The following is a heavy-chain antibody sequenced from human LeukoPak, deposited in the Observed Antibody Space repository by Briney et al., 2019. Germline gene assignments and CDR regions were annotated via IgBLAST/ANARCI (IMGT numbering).Heavy chain of an antibody. D-gene: IGHD4-17*01. CDR2: INPNSGGT. CDR1: GYTFTDYY. J-gene: IGHJ6*03. Sequence: ASVKVSCETSGYTFTDYYMHWVRQAPGQGLEWMGWINPNSGGTNYAQKFQGRVTMTRDTSISTAYMELSRLRSDDTAVYYCARASLTVTTQNYYYYYYMDVWGKGTTVTVSS. CDR3: ARASLTVTTQNYYYYYYMDV. V-gene: IGHV1-2*02.